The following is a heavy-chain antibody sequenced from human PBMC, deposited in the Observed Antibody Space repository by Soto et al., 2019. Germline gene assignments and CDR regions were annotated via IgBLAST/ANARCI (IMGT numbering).Heavy chain of an antibody. CDR1: GGSISSYY. J-gene: IGHJ4*02. CDR3: XXXXXXTFDX. V-gene: IGHV4-59*01. CDR2: IYYSGST. Sequence: QVQLQESGPGLVKPSETLSLTCTVSGGSISSYYWSWIRQPPGKGLEWIGYIYYSGSTNYNPSLKSRVTISVDTTKNQSSLKLSXXXXADXXVXXXXXXXXXTFDXWGQGTLVTVSS.